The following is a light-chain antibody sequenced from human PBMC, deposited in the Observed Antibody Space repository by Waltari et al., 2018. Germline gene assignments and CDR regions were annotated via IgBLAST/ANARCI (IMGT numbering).Light chain of an antibody. V-gene: IGKV3-20*01. J-gene: IGKJ1*01. CDR1: QSVSKY. CDR3: QNHERLPAT. Sequence: EVVLTQSPGTLSLSPGARATLSCRASQSVSKYLAWYQQRPGQAPRLLIYAASTRATGITDRFSGSGYGTDFSLTSSRLEPEDFAVYYCQNHERLPATFGQGTKVEIK. CDR2: AAS.